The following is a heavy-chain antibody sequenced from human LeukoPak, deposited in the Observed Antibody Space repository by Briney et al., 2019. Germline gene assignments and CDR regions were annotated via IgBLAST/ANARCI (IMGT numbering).Heavy chain of an antibody. D-gene: IGHD1-26*01. CDR1: GYTLTSYG. CDR2: ISAYNGNT. Sequence: ASVKVSCKASGYTLTSYGISWVRQAPGQGLEWMGWISAYNGNTNYAQKLQGRVTMTTDTSTSTAYMELRSLRSDDTAVYYCARDRAILYSGSKTPPVDYWGQGTLVTVSS. V-gene: IGHV1-18*01. CDR3: ARDRAILYSGSKTPPVDY. J-gene: IGHJ4*02.